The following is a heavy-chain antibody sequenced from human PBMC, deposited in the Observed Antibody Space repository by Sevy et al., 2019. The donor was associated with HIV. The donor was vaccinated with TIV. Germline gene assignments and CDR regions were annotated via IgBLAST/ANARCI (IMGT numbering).Heavy chain of an antibody. V-gene: IGHV1-24*01. CDR1: GYTLTELS. Sequence: ASVKVSCKVSGYTLTELSMHWVRQAPGKGLEWMGSFDPEDDETIYAQNFQGRVTMTGDTSTDIAYMELSSLRSEDTAVYYCATTKDYYDSSGYPFDYWGQGTLVTVSS. J-gene: IGHJ4*02. CDR2: FDPEDDET. D-gene: IGHD3-22*01. CDR3: ATTKDYYDSSGYPFDY.